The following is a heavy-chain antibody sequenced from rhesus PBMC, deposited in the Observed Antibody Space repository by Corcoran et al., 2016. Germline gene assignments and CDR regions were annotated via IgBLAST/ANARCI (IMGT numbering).Heavy chain of an antibody. D-gene: IGHD5-30*01. CDR2: ISFGGSNT. CDR1: VFTCNTYD. J-gene: IGHJ4*01. CDR3: AKFSGDRGYGGYSFDS. Sequence: EVQLVESGGGLVQPGGSLRLSCAASVFTCNTYDMNWFREVPGRRLEGVSGISFGGSNTYYADSVKGRFTVSTDNSKNTLSLQVNSLRAEDTAVYYCAKFSGDRGYGGYSFDSWGQGVLVTVSS. V-gene: IGHV3S5*01.